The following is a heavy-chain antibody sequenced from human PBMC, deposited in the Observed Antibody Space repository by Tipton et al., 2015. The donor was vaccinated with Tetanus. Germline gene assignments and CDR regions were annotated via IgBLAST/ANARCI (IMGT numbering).Heavy chain of an antibody. D-gene: IGHD5-18*01. V-gene: IGHV4-34*01. J-gene: IGHJ6*02. CDR3: ARGLPDTAMVPDYYYGMDV. CDR2: INHSGST. CDR1: GGSFSGYY. Sequence: TLSLTCAVYGGSFSGYYWSWIRQPPGKGLEWIGEINHSGSTNYNPSLKSRVTISVDTSKNQFSLKLSSVTAADTAVFYCARGLPDTAMVPDYYYGMDVWGQGTTVTVSS.